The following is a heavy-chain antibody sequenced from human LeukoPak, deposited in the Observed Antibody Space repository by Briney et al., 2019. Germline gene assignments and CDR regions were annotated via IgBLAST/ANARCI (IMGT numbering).Heavy chain of an antibody. CDR1: GYTFTGYY. J-gene: IGHJ5*02. CDR2: INPNSGGT. D-gene: IGHD4-11*01. Sequence: ASVKVSCKASGYTFTGYYMHWVRQAPGQGLEWMGWINPNSGGTNYAQKFQGRVTVTRDTSISTAYMELSRLRSDDTAVYYCARVTVPSASWFDPWGQGTLVIVSS. CDR3: ARVTVPSASWFDP. V-gene: IGHV1-2*02.